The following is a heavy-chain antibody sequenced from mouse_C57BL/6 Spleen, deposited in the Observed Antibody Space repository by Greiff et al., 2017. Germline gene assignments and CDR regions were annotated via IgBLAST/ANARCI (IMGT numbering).Heavy chain of an antibody. J-gene: IGHJ1*03. V-gene: IGHV1-80*01. CDR1: GYAFSSYW. D-gene: IGHD1-1*01. CDR2: IYPGDGDT. CDR3: ARDYGSSYGRYFDV. Sequence: VKLQESGAELVKPGASVKISCKASGYAFSSYWMNWVKQRPGKGLEWIGQIYPGDGDTNYNGKFKGKATLTADKSSSTAYMQLSSLTSEDSAVYFCARDYGSSYGRYFDVWGTGTTVTVSS.